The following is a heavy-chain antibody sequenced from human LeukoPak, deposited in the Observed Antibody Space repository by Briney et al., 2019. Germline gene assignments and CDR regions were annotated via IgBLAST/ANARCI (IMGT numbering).Heavy chain of an antibody. CDR2: INPSGGST. D-gene: IGHD2-2*01. CDR1: GYTFTSYY. V-gene: IGHV1-46*03. J-gene: IGHJ4*02. Sequence: GASVKVSCKASGYTFTSYYMHWVRQAPGQGLEWMGIINPSGGSTSYAQKFQGRVTMTRATSTSTVYMELSSLRSEDTAVYYCARADIVVVPAATLRYWGQGTLVTVSS. CDR3: ARADIVVVPAATLRY.